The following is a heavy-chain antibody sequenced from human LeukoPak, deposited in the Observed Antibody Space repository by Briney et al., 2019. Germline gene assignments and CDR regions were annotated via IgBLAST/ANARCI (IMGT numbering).Heavy chain of an antibody. D-gene: IGHD2-2*02. Sequence: SETLSLTCTVSGGSISSYYWSWIRQPPGKGLEWIGYIYYSGSINYNPSLKSRVTISVDTSKNQFSLKLSSVTAADTAVYYCAKELGYCSSTSCYKEDRWRPFDYWGQGTLVTVSS. CDR2: IYYSGSI. CDR1: GGSISSYY. V-gene: IGHV4-59*01. CDR3: AKELGYCSSTSCYKEDRWRPFDY. J-gene: IGHJ4*02.